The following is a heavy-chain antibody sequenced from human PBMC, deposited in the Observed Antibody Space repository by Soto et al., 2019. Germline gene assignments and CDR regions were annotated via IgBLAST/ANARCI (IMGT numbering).Heavy chain of an antibody. CDR1: GFSVSGSY. J-gene: IGHJ4*02. Sequence: DVQVVESGGGLVQPGGSLRLSCAVSGFSVSGSYMCWVRQAPGKGLEWVSGVYSGGNAYYADSVKGRFTISRDNSRNTVFLQMNCLRVEDTAVYYCARSKVDWGQGTLVTVSS. V-gene: IGHV3-66*01. CDR3: ARSKVD. CDR2: VYSGGNA. D-gene: IGHD4-4*01.